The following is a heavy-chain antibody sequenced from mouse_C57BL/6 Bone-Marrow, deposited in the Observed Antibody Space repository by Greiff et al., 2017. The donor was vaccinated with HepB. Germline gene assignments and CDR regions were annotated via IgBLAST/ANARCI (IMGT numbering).Heavy chain of an antibody. CDR3: AFSALLDRDWYFDV. J-gene: IGHJ1*03. CDR2: ISSGSSTI. D-gene: IGHD1-1*01. V-gene: IGHV5-17*01. CDR1: GFTFSDYG. Sequence: EVHLVESGGGLVKPGGSLKLSCAASGFTFSDYGMHWVRQAPEKGLEWVAYISSGSSTIYYADTVKGRFTISRDNAKNTLFLQMTSLRSEDTAIYYCAFSALLDRDWYFDVWGTGTTVTVSS.